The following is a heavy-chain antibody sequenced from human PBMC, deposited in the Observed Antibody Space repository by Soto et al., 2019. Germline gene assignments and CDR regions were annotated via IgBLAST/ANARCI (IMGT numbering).Heavy chain of an antibody. V-gene: IGHV4-30-4*01. J-gene: IGHJ4*02. Sequence: SETLSLTCTVSGGSISSGDYYWSWIRQPPGKGLEWIGYIYYSGSTYYNPSLKSRVTISVDTSKNQFSLKLSSVTAADTAAYYCARVEVTTYDRPFDYRGQGTLVTVSS. D-gene: IGHD4-17*01. CDR2: IYYSGST. CDR3: ARVEVTTYDRPFDY. CDR1: GGSISSGDYY.